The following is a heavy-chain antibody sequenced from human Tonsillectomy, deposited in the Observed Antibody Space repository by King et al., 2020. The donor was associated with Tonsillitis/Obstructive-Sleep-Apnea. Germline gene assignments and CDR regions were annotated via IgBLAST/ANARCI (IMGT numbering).Heavy chain of an antibody. CDR3: ARGAYDILTPMDY. J-gene: IGHJ4*02. Sequence: QLVESVGGLIQPGGSLRLSCAASGFTVSINYMSGVLQAPGKVLEWVSWIYSCGSPYYADSGKGRFTISRDNSKNTLYLQMNSLRAEDTAVYYCARGAYDILTPMDYWGQGTLVTVSS. CDR1: GFTVSINY. CDR2: IYSCGSP. V-gene: IGHV3-53*01. D-gene: IGHD3-9*01.